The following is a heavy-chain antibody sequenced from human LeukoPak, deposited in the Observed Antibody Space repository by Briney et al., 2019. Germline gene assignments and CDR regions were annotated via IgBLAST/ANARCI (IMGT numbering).Heavy chain of an antibody. V-gene: IGHV1-18*01. Sequence: ASVKVSCKASGYTFIRYGITWVRQAPGQGLEWMAWISPYNGNTKYAQKFQGRVTMTTDTSTSTAYMELRSLTSDDTAVYYCAREGSIGSYQFLHDYWGQGTLVTVSS. D-gene: IGHD1-26*01. CDR3: AREGSIGSYQFLHDY. CDR2: ISPYNGNT. J-gene: IGHJ4*02. CDR1: GYTFIRYG.